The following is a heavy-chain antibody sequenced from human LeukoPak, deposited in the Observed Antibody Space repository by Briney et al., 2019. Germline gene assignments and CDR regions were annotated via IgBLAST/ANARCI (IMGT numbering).Heavy chain of an antibody. CDR1: GYTFTDFY. CDR3: ARANMSSDYTPNDY. J-gene: IGHJ4*02. CDR2: INPNSGGT. D-gene: IGHD3-3*01. Sequence: ASVKVSCKASGYTFTDFYMHWVRQAPGQGLEWMGWINPNSGGTNYAQSFQGRVTMTRDTSISTAYMELSRLRSDDTAVYYCARANMSSDYTPNDYWGQGILVTVSS. V-gene: IGHV1-2*02.